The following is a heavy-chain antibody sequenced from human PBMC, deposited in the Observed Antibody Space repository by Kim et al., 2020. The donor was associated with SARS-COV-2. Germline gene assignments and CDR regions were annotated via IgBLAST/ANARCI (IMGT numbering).Heavy chain of an antibody. Sequence: SETLSLTCTVSGGSISSGGYYWSWIRQHPGKGLEWIGYIYYSGSTYYNPSLKSRVTISVDTSKNQFSLKLSSVTAADTAVYYRARGGSYYVFYPDYWGQGTLVTVSS. D-gene: IGHD1-26*01. CDR2: IYYSGST. V-gene: IGHV4-31*03. J-gene: IGHJ4*02. CDR1: GGSISSGGYY. CDR3: ARGGSYYVFYPDY.